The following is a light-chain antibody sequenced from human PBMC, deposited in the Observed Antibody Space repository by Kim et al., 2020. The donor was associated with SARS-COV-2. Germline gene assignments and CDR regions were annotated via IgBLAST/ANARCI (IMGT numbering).Light chain of an antibody. CDR1: QSISSH. V-gene: IGKV1-39*01. CDR2: AAS. J-gene: IGKJ3*01. Sequence: DIQMTQSPSSLSASVGDRVTITCRTTQSISSHLNWYQQKPGRAPKRLISAASTLQGGVPSRCSGSGSETDFTLTISSRQPGDCATYFGQQSYSAPFTFGPGTKVDIK. CDR3: QQSYSAPFT.